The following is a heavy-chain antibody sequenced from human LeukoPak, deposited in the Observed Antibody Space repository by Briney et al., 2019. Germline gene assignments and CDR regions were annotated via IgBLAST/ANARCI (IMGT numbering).Heavy chain of an antibody. V-gene: IGHV1-2*02. D-gene: IGHD2-2*02. CDR1: GYTFSAHY. Sequence: GASVKVSCKTSGYTFSAHYLHWVRQAPGQRPEWVGRIDPASGGTHYAQKFQGRVTVTRDTSTTTVDMELNGLRSDDTAVYYCARVPGPYTTSRFDFWGQGTLVTVSS. CDR2: IDPASGGT. J-gene: IGHJ4*02. CDR3: ARVPGPYTTSRFDF.